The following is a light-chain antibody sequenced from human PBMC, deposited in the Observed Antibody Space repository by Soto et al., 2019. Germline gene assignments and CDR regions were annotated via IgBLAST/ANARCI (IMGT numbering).Light chain of an antibody. CDR1: QSVSSN. CDR3: QQYQNLWT. Sequence: EIVMTQSPATLSVSPGERATLSCRASQSVSSNLAWYQQKPGQAPCLLIYGASTRATGVPARFSGSGSGTEFTLTISSLQSEDFAIYYCQQYQNLWTFGQGTKVDNK. J-gene: IGKJ1*01. CDR2: GAS. V-gene: IGKV3-15*01.